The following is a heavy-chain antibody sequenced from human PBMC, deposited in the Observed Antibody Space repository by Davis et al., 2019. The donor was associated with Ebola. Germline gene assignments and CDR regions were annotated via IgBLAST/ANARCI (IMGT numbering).Heavy chain of an antibody. CDR2: ISSISSYI. Sequence: ESLKISCAASGFTFSSYSMNWVRQAPGKGLEWVSSISSISSYIYYADSVKGRFTISRDNAKNSLYLQMNSLRAEDTAVYYCARASSGWTTSGYYYYGMDVWGQGTTVTVSS. V-gene: IGHV3-21*01. CDR1: GFTFSSYS. J-gene: IGHJ6*02. D-gene: IGHD6-19*01. CDR3: ARASSGWTTSGYYYYGMDV.